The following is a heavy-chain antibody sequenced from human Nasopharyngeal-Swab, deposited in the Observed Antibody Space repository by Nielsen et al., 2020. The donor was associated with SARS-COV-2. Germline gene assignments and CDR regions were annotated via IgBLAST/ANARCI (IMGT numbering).Heavy chain of an antibody. Sequence: WIRQPPGKGLEWVAVISYDGSNKYYADSVKGQFTISRDNSKNTLYLQMNSLRAEDTAVYYCAKGGAYYDILTGFFDYWGQGTLVTVSS. J-gene: IGHJ4*02. CDR2: ISYDGSNK. CDR3: AKGGAYYDILTGFFDY. D-gene: IGHD3-9*01. V-gene: IGHV3-30*18.